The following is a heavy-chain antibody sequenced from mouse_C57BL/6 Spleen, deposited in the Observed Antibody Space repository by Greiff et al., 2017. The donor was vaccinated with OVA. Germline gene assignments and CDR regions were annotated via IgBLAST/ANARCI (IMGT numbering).Heavy chain of an antibody. Sequence: VQLQQPGAELVRPGPSVKLSCKASGYTFTSYWMHWVKQRPGQGLEWIGVIDPSDSYTNYNQKFKGKATLTVDTSSSTAYMQLSSLTSEDSAVYYCARRTGTGTGYFDVWGTGTTVTVSS. D-gene: IGHD4-1*01. J-gene: IGHJ1*03. CDR3: ARRTGTGTGYFDV. CDR2: IDPSDSYT. V-gene: IGHV1-59*01. CDR1: GYTFTSYW.